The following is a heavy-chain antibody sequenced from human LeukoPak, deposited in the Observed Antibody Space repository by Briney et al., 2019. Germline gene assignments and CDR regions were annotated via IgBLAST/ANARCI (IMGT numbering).Heavy chain of an antibody. J-gene: IGHJ6*02. CDR1: GFTFSSYW. V-gene: IGHV3-7*01. CDR3: ARGHIPGTFSYYYGMDV. CDR2: IKQDGSEK. D-gene: IGHD2-2*02. Sequence: PGGSLRLSCAASGFTFSSYWMSWVCQAPGKGLEWVANIKQDGSEKYYVDSVKGRFTISRDNAKNSLYLQMNSLRAEDTAVYYCARGHIPGTFSYYYGMDVWGQGTTVTVSS.